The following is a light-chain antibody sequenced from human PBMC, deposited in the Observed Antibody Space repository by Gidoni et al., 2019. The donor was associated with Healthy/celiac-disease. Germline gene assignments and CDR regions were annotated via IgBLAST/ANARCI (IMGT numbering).Light chain of an antibody. CDR2: RNN. Sequence: QSVLTQPPSASGTPGQRVTISCSGSSSNIGSNYVYWYQQPPGTAPKLLIYRNNQRPSGVPGRFSGSKSGTSASLAISGLRSEDEADYYCAAWDDSLRVFGGGTKLTVL. J-gene: IGLJ3*02. CDR1: SSNIGSNY. CDR3: AAWDDSLRV. V-gene: IGLV1-47*01.